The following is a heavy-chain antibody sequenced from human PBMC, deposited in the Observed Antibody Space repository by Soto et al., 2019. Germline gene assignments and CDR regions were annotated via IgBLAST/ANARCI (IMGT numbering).Heavy chain of an antibody. V-gene: IGHV4-39*01. D-gene: IGHD6-13*01. CDR3: VRYRREAVAGYTLDN. Sequence: SETLSLTCTVSGDSISSASYFWGWIRQPPGKGLEWIGSVYFVGNSYYNPSLKSRVSISVDASKNQFSLRLSSMTAADTGVYYCVRYRREAVAGYTLDNWGQGILVTVSS. CDR1: GDSISSASYF. J-gene: IGHJ4*02. CDR2: VYFVGNS.